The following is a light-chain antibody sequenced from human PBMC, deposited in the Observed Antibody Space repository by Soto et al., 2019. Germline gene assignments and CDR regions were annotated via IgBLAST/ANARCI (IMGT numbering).Light chain of an antibody. V-gene: IGKV4-1*01. CDR3: QQYYSTPT. J-gene: IGKJ1*01. CDR2: WAS. CDR1: LSVLYSSNNKNY. Sequence: DIVMTQSPDSLAVSLGERATINCKSSLSVLYSSNNKNYLAWYQQKPGQPPKLLIYWASTRESGVPDRFSGSGSGTAFTLTISSLQAEDVAVYYCQQYYSTPTFGQGTKVEIK.